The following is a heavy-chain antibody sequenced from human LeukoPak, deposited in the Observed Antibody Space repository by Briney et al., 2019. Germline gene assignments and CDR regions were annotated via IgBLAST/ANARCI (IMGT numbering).Heavy chain of an antibody. V-gene: IGHV3-74*01. CDR3: ARDADYYDSSGYYSDY. Sequence: GGSLRLSCAASGFTFSSYWFHWVRQAPGKGLVWVSRINTDGTSTSYADSVKGRFTIARDNAKNTLYLQMNGLRAEDTAVYYCARDADYYDSSGYYSDYWGQGTLVTVSS. CDR2: INTDGTST. J-gene: IGHJ4*02. CDR1: GFTFSSYW. D-gene: IGHD3-22*01.